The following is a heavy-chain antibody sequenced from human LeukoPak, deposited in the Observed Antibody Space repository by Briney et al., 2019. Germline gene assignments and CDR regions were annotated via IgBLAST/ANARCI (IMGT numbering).Heavy chain of an antibody. J-gene: IGHJ4*02. CDR3: AKSSYYDSSGYYREYYFDY. V-gene: IGHV3-23*01. D-gene: IGHD3-22*01. CDR2: ISGSGGST. Sequence: GGSLRLSCAASGFTFSTYAMSWVRQAPGKGLEWVSAISGSGGSTNHADSVKGRVTVSRDNSKSTLYLQMNSLRAVDTAVYYCAKSSYYDSSGYYREYYFDYWGQGTLVTVSS. CDR1: GFTFSTYA.